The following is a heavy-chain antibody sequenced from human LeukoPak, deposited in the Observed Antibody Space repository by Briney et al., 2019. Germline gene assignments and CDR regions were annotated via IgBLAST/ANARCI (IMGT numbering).Heavy chain of an antibody. V-gene: IGHV1-2*02. D-gene: IGHD4-23*01. Sequence: ASVKVSCKASGYTFTGYYMHWVRQAPGQGLEWMGWINPNSGGTNYAQKFQGRVTMTRDTSISTVYMELSSLRSEDTAVYYCARALRGNSPFDYWGQGTLVAVSS. CDR2: INPNSGGT. CDR3: ARALRGNSPFDY. CDR1: GYTFTGYY. J-gene: IGHJ4*02.